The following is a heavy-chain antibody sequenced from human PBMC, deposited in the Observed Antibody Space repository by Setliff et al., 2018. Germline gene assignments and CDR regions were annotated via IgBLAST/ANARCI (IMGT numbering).Heavy chain of an antibody. V-gene: IGHV4-39*02. J-gene: IGHJ6*03. CDR1: GGSISSSSYY. CDR3: ARDRATMVRGVISYFYYYMDV. D-gene: IGHD3-10*01. Sequence: SETLSLTCTVSGGSISSSSYYWGWIRQPPGKGLEWIGSIYYSGSTYYNPSLKSRVTISVDTSKNQFSLKLSSVTAADTAVYYCARDRATMVRGVISYFYYYMDVWGGGTTVTVSS. CDR2: IYYSGST.